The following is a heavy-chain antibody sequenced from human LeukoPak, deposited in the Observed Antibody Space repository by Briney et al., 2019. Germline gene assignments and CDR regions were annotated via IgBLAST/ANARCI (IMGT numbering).Heavy chain of an antibody. V-gene: IGHV3-23*01. Sequence: PGGSLRLSCEASGFTFGRSAMTWVRQTPGKGLEWFSSISSSGNTYYADSVKGRFTISRDNSKNLVNLQMNSLRAEDTAVYYCARESYSNYGNYFDYWGQGTLVTVSS. D-gene: IGHD4-11*01. CDR3: ARESYSNYGNYFDY. J-gene: IGHJ4*02. CDR1: GFTFGRSA. CDR2: ISSSGNT.